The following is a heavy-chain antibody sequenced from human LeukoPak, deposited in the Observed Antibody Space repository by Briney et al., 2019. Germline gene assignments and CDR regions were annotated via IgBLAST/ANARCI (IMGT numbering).Heavy chain of an antibody. J-gene: IGHJ4*02. V-gene: IGHV4-31*03. CDR3: ASARWGDYFDY. Sequence: PLSLTCTVSGGSISSGNYYWSWIRQHPGKGLEWIGYIYYSGSTDYNPSLKSRVSISVDTSKNQFSLNLSSVTAADTAVYYCASARWGDYFDYWGQGTLASVSS. CDR2: IYYSGST. D-gene: IGHD3-10*01. CDR1: GGSISSGNYY.